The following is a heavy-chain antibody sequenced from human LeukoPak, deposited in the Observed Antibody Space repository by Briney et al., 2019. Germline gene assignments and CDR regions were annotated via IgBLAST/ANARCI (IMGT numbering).Heavy chain of an antibody. D-gene: IGHD5-24*01. CDR3: ARDRTLGQRDGFILF. J-gene: IGHJ4*02. CDR2: ISSSSSTI. V-gene: IGHV3-48*01. CDR1: GFTFSSYS. Sequence: GGSLRLSCAASGFTFSSYSMNWVRQAPGKGLEWVSYISSSSSTIYYADSVKGRFTISRDNAKNSLYLQMNSLRAEDTAVYYCARDRTLGQRDGFILFWGQETLVTVSP.